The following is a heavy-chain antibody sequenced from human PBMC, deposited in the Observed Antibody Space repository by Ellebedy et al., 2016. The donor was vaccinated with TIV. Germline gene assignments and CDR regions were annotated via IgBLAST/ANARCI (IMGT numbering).Heavy chain of an antibody. Sequence: GGSLRLXXGGSGFTFSGHAMSWIRQAPGKGLEWVSYISSSGSTRTYADSVKGRFTIPRDNAKNSVSLQMNNLRAEDTAVYYCATERVEPRKPYYFDYWGQGTLVTVSS. CDR3: ATERVEPRKPYYFDY. V-gene: IGHV3-11*01. CDR2: ISSSGSTR. D-gene: IGHD1-26*01. J-gene: IGHJ4*02. CDR1: GFTFSGHA.